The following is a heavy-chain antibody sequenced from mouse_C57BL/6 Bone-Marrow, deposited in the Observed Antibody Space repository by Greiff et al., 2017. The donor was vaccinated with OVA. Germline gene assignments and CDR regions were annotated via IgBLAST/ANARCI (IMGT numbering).Heavy chain of an antibody. J-gene: IGHJ3*01. Sequence: QVQLQQSGAELARPGASVKLSCKASGYTFTSYGISWVKQRTGQGLEWIGEIYPRSGNTYYNEKFKGKATLTADKSSSTAYMELRSLTSEDSAVYFCARSYYAGRFAYWGQGTLVTVSA. CDR2: IYPRSGNT. V-gene: IGHV1-81*01. CDR1: GYTFTSYG. D-gene: IGHD1-1*02. CDR3: ARSYYAGRFAY.